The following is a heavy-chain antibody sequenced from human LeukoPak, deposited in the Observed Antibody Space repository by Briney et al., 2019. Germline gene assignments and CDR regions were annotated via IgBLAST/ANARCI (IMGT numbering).Heavy chain of an antibody. CDR3: VTEIKEHYSSPFFEY. D-gene: IGHD1/OR15-1a*01. V-gene: IGHV1-3*03. J-gene: IGHJ4*01. CDR2: INAANGDT. CDR1: GYTFSSYT. Sequence: ASVKVSCNASGYTFSSYTMRWVRQAPGQRLEWMGWINAANGDTRYSQEFEGSVTRTSDTSASASSNTLSILITEVTSVYYGVTEIKEHYSSPFFEYWG.